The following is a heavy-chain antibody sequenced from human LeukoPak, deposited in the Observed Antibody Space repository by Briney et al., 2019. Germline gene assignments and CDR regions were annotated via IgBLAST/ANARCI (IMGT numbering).Heavy chain of an antibody. D-gene: IGHD3-10*01. CDR1: GFTFSSYA. V-gene: IGHV3-23*01. J-gene: IGHJ4*02. CDR2: ISGSGGST. CDR3: AKDMGPDSAIFDY. Sequence: GGSLRLSCAASGFTFSSYAMSWVRQAPGKGLEWVSAISGSGGSTYYADSVKGRFTISRDNSKNSLYLQMNSLRAEDTALYYCAKDMGPDSAIFDYWGQGTLVTVSS.